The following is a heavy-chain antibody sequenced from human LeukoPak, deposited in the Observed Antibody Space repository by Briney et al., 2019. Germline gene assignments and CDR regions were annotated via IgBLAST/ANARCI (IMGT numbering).Heavy chain of an antibody. D-gene: IGHD6-13*01. J-gene: IGHJ1*01. CDR1: GGSISSSSYY. Sequence: SETLSLTCTVSGGSISSSSYYWGWIRQPPGKGLEWIGEINHSGSTNYNPSLKSRVTISVDTSKNQFSLKLSSVTAADTAVYYCARVDSISWYPRGAEYFQHWGQGTLVTVSS. CDR2: INHSGST. CDR3: ARVDSISWYPRGAEYFQH. V-gene: IGHV4-39*07.